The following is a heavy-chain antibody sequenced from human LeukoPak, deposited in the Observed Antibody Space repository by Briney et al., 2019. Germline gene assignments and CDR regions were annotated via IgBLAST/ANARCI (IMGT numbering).Heavy chain of an antibody. D-gene: IGHD6-19*01. CDR2: INPNSGDT. Sequence: ASVKVSCKSSGYTFTAYYMHWVRQAPGQGLEWMGWINPNSGDTSYAQKFQGRVTMTRDTSIRTVYMDLSRLTSDDTAIYYCARGPDTTAWYGHWYLDLWGRGTLVTVSS. V-gene: IGHV1-2*02. CDR1: GYTFTAYY. J-gene: IGHJ2*01. CDR3: ARGPDTTAWYGHWYLDL.